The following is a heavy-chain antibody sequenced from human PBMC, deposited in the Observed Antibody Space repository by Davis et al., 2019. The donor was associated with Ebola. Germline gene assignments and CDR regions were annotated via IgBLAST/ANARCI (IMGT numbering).Heavy chain of an antibody. CDR2: IIPILGIA. CDR3: ARVSVKYQLRSDY. J-gene: IGHJ4*02. V-gene: IGHV1-69*04. CDR1: GYTFTRYG. D-gene: IGHD2-2*01. Sequence: AASVKVSCKASGYTFTRYGISWMRQAPGQGLEWMGRIIPILGIANYAQKFQGRVTITADKSTSTAYMELRSLRSDDTAVYYCARVSVKYQLRSDYWGQGTLVTVSS.